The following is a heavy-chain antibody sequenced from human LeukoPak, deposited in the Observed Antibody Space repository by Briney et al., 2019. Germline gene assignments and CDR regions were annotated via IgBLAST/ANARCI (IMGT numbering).Heavy chain of an antibody. V-gene: IGHV1-2*02. D-gene: IGHD3-22*01. J-gene: IGHJ4*02. CDR2: INPNSGGT. Sequence: ASVKVSCKASGYTFIGYYMHWVRQAPGQGLEWMGWINPNSGGTNYAQKFQGRVTMTRDTSISTAYMELSRLRSDDTAVYYCARARITMIVVVIKEFDYWGQGTLVTVSS. CDR1: GYTFIGYY. CDR3: ARARITMIVVVIKEFDY.